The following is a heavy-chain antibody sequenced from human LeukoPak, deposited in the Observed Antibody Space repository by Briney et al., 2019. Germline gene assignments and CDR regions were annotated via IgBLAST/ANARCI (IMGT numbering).Heavy chain of an antibody. J-gene: IGHJ3*02. CDR2: ISAYNGNT. Sequence: ASVKVSCKASGYTFTGYYMHWVRQAPGQGLEWMGWISAYNGNTNYAQKLQGRVTMTTDTSTSTAYMELRSLRSDDTAVYYCARDYGSGSHNAFDIWGQGTMVTVSS. CDR3: ARDYGSGSHNAFDI. D-gene: IGHD3-10*01. V-gene: IGHV1-18*04. CDR1: GYTFTGYY.